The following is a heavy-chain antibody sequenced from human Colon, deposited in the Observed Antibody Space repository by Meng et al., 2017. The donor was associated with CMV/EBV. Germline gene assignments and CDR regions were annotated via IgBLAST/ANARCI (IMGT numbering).Heavy chain of an antibody. D-gene: IGHD3-10*01. V-gene: IGHV3-21*01. J-gene: IGHJ6*02. CDR3: ARGLWFGELLGGYYYGMDV. CDR1: GFTFSSYS. CDR2: ISSSSSYI. Sequence: GESLKISCAASGFTFSSYSMNWVRQAPGKGLEWVSSISSSSSYIYYADSVKGRFTISRDNAKNSLYLQMNSLRAEDTAVYYCARGLWFGELLGGYYYGMDVWGQGTTDTVSS.